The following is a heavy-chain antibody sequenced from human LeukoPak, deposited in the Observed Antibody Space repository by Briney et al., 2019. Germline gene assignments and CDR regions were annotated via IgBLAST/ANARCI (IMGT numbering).Heavy chain of an antibody. J-gene: IGHJ4*02. CDR3: TTRLGQGVLRFLEWPHFDY. D-gene: IGHD3-3*01. V-gene: IGHV3-15*01. CDR2: IKSKTDGGTT. CDR1: GFTFSNAW. Sequence: PGGSLRLSCAASGFTFSNAWMSWVRQAPGKGLEWVGRIKSKTDGGTTDYAAPVKGRFTISRDDSKNTLYLQMNSLKTEDTAVYYCTTRLGQGVLRFLEWPHFDYWGQGTLVTVSS.